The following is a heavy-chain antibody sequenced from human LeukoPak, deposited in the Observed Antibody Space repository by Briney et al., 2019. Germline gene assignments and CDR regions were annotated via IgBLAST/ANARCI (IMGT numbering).Heavy chain of an antibody. CDR3: ARGKRWADSSSRMDV. CDR2: MNPNSGNT. Sequence: ASVKVSCKTSGYTFTSYDINWVRQAAGQGLEWMGWMNPNSGNTGYAQKFQGRVTITRNTSISTAYMELSSLRSEDTAVYYCARGKRWADSSSRMDVWGKGTTVTVSS. CDR1: GYTFTSYD. J-gene: IGHJ6*03. V-gene: IGHV1-8*01. D-gene: IGHD6-6*01.